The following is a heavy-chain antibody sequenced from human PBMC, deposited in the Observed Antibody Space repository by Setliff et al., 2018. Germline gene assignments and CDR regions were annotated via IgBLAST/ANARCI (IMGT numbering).Heavy chain of an antibody. J-gene: IGHJ3*02. V-gene: IGHV4-39*01. CDR3: AKGDGYYDFWSGYHDAFDI. Sequence: SETLSLTCTVSGGSISSSSYYWGWIRQPPGKGLEWIGSIYHSGSTYYNPSLKSRVTISVDTSKNQFSLKLSSVTAADTAVYYCAKGDGYYDFWSGYHDAFDIWGQGTMVTVSS. CDR1: GGSISSSSYY. D-gene: IGHD3-3*01. CDR2: IYHSGST.